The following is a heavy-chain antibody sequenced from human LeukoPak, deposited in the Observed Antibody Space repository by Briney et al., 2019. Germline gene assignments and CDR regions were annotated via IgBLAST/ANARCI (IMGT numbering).Heavy chain of an antibody. CDR2: IYHSGST. J-gene: IGHJ4*02. D-gene: IGHD1-26*01. CDR1: GYSISSGYY. V-gene: IGHV4-38-2*01. Sequence: NASETLSLTCAVSGYSISSGYYWGWIRQPPGKGLEWIGSIYHSGSTSYNPSLKSRVTISVDTSKNQFSLKLGSVTAADTAVYYCARGVGATPRNFDQWGQGTLVTVSS. CDR3: ARGVGATPRNFDQ.